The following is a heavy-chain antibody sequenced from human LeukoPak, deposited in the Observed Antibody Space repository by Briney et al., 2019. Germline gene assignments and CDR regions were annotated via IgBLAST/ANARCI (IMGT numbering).Heavy chain of an antibody. CDR3: ARLLRGYSYGYHFDY. D-gene: IGHD5-18*01. CDR1: GGSISSSSYY. CDR2: TNHSGST. J-gene: IGHJ4*02. V-gene: IGHV4-39*07. Sequence: PSETLSLTCTVSGGSISSSSYYWGWIRQPPGKGLEWIGETNHSGSTNYNPSLKSRVTISVDTSRNQFSLKLSSVTAADTAVYYCARLLRGYSYGYHFDYWGQGTLVTVSS.